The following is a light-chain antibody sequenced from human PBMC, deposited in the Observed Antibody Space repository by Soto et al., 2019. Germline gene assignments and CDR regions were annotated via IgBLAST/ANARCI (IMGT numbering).Light chain of an antibody. V-gene: IGLV1-36*01. CDR2: FDN. CDR1: DSNIGNNA. J-gene: IGLJ3*02. CDR3: AVWDDSMNLPV. Sequence: QSMVTQPPSVSAAPRQRVTISCSGSDSNIGNNAVNWYQKVPGKAPKLLIHFDNRVASGVSDRISGSKSGTSASLSISGLQFEDEADYYCAVWDDSMNLPVFGGGIKLTVL.